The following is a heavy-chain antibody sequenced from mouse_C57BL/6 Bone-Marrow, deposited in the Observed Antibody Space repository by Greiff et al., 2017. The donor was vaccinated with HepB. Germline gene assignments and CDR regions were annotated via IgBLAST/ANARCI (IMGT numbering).Heavy chain of an antibody. CDR1: GYTFTSYW. CDR3: ARHYYDYDGGDWYFDV. V-gene: IGHV1-55*01. J-gene: IGHJ1*03. Sequence: VKLQQPGAELVKPGASVKMSCKASGYTFTSYWITWVKQRPGQGLEWIGDIYPGSGSTNYNEKFKSKATLTVDTSSSTAYMQLSSLTSEDSAVYYCARHYYDYDGGDWYFDVWGTGTTVTVSS. CDR2: IYPGSGST. D-gene: IGHD2-4*01.